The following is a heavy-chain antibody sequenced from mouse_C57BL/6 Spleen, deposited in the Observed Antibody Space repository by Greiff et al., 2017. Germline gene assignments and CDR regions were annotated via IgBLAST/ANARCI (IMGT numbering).Heavy chain of an antibody. CDR2: INPNNGGT. Sequence: VQLQQSGPELVKPGASVKIPCKASGYTFTDYNMDWVKQSHGKSLEWIGDINPNNGGTIYNQKFKGKATLTVDKSSSTAYMELRSLTSEDTAVYYCARKGPYDYDGYYAMDYWGQGTSVTVSS. V-gene: IGHV1-18*01. D-gene: IGHD2-4*01. CDR3: ARKGPYDYDGYYAMDY. CDR1: GYTFTDYN. J-gene: IGHJ4*01.